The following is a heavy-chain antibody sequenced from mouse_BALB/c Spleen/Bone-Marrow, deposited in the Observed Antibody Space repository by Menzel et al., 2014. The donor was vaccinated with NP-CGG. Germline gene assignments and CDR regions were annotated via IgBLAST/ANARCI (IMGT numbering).Heavy chain of an antibody. CDR2: ISDSGSYT. CDR1: GFTFSDYY. J-gene: IGHJ4*01. V-gene: IGHV5-4*02. Sequence: DVKLVESGGGLVKPGGSLKLSCAASGFTFSDYYMYWVRQTPEKRLEWVATISDSGSYTYYPDSVKGRFTIYRDNAKKNLYLKMSSLKSEDTAKYYCARDALYRFDGDYAMDYWGQGTSVTVSS. CDR3: ARDALYRFDGDYAMDY. D-gene: IGHD2-14*01.